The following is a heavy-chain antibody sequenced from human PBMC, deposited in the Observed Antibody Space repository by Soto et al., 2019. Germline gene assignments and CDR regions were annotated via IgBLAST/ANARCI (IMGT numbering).Heavy chain of an antibody. V-gene: IGHV4-4*07. CDR1: GGSISNYY. Sequence: ASETLSLTCTVSGGSISNYYCNWIRQPAGKGLEWIGRIDTSGSTNYNPSLKSRVTMSVDTSKQEFSLKLRSVTAADTALYYCARDKYCSGGSCRKNWFDPWGQGTLVTVSS. CDR2: IDTSGST. D-gene: IGHD2-15*01. CDR3: ARDKYCSGGSCRKNWFDP. J-gene: IGHJ5*02.